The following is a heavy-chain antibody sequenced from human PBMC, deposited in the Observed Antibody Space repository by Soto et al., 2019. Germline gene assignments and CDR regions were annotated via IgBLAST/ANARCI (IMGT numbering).Heavy chain of an antibody. J-gene: IGHJ6*02. CDR2: ISSSGSTI. D-gene: IGHD2-15*01. CDR3: ARVSSYCSGGSCYSWYYGMDV. Sequence: PGGSLRLSCGASGFTFISYEMNWVRQAPGKGLEWVSYISSSGSTIYYADSVKGRFTISRDNAKNSLYLQMNSLRAEDTAVYYCARVSSYCSGGSCYSWYYGMDVWGQGTTVTVSS. CDR1: GFTFISYE. V-gene: IGHV3-48*03.